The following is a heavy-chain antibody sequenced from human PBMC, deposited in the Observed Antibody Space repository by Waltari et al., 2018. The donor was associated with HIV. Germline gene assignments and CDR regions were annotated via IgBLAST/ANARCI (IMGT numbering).Heavy chain of an antibody. J-gene: IGHJ4*02. CDR3: VRGAGRDLLLFGGDF. V-gene: IGHV3-21*01. Sequence: EVHLLESGGGLVKPGGSLRLSCEVAGFHFSHFGMNWVRQAPGKGLEWVSSISSSHTQMSYADSVKGRFTIFRDNAKKSLYLQMNSLRDEDTAVYYCVRGAGRDLLLFGGDFWGQGTLVTVSS. CDR1: GFHFSHFG. D-gene: IGHD3-16*01. CDR2: ISSSHTQM.